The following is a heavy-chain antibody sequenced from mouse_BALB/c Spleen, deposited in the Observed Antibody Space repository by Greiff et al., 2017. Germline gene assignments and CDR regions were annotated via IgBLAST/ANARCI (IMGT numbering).Heavy chain of an antibody. V-gene: IGHV2-9*02. Sequence: QVQLKESGPGLVAPSQSLSITCTVSGFSLTSYGVHWVRQPPGKGLEWLGVIWAGGSTNYNSALMSRLSISKDNSKSQVFLKMNSLQTDDTAMYYCARDGGYDRYGDAMDYWGQGTSVTVSS. D-gene: IGHD2-14*01. CDR2: IWAGGST. CDR1: GFSLTSYG. CDR3: ARDGGYDRYGDAMDY. J-gene: IGHJ4*01.